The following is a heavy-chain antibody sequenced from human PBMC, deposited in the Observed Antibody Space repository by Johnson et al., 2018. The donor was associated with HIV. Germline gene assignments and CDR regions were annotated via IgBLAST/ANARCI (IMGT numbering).Heavy chain of an antibody. CDR2: ISSDGSNK. J-gene: IGHJ3*02. CDR1: RFTFSNFA. Sequence: QVLLLESGGGVVQPGRSLRLSCVASRFTFSNFAMGWVRQAPGKGLEWVAFISSDGSNKNYGDSLKGRFTISRDNSKKTLFLQMNSLRAEDTAWYYCAKDVGEYKSDEWATDYYDLSISDPIQDPRAMVGAFDIWGQGTMVTVSS. V-gene: IGHV3-30*18. D-gene: IGHD3/OR15-3a*01. CDR3: AKDVGEYKSDEWATDYYDLSISDPIQDPRAMVGAFDI.